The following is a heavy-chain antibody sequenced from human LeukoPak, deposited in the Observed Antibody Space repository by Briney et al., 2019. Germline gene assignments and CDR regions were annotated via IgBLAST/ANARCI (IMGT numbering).Heavy chain of an antibody. CDR1: GYTITNYY. CDR3: VRVPPGTTIYAY. V-gene: IGHV1-8*01. CDR2: MNPNNSDI. Sequence: ASVKVSCKASGYTITNYYMHWVRQATGQGLEWVGWMNPNNSDIGYAQKFQGRVTMTRNTSIGTAYMELSSLRSEDTAIYYCVRVPPGTTIYAYWGQGTLVTVSS. J-gene: IGHJ4*02. D-gene: IGHD1-14*01.